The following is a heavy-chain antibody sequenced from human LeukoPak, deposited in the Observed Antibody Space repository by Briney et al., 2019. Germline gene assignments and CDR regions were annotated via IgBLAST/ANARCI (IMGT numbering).Heavy chain of an antibody. CDR2: INRDGSGI. D-gene: IGHD5-18*01. CDR1: GFTFSTYW. CDR3: ANTGYTYEFDY. Sequence: GGSLRLSCAASGFTFSTYWMHWVRQAPGKGLVWISRINRDGSGITYADSVKGRFTISRDNAKSILCLQMNSLRAEDTAVYCCANTGYTYEFDYWGEGTLVTVS. V-gene: IGHV3-74*01. J-gene: IGHJ4*02.